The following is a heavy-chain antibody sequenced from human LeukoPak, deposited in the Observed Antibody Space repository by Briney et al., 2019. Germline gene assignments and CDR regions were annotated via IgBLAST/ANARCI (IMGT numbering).Heavy chain of an antibody. CDR3: ARGGGDGYNSRNFDY. V-gene: IGHV4-34*01. J-gene: IGHJ4*02. D-gene: IGHD5-24*01. Sequence: SETLSLTCAVYGGSFSGYYWSWIRQPPGKGLEWIGEINHSGSTNYNPSLKSRVTISVDASKNQFSLKLSSVTAADTAVYYCARGGGDGYNSRNFDYWGQGTLVTVSS. CDR1: GGSFSGYY. CDR2: INHSGST.